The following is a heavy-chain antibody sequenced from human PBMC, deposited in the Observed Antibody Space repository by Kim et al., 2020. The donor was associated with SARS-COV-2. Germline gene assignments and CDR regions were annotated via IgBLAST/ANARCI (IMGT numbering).Heavy chain of an antibody. V-gene: IGHV3-30*18. CDR2: ISYDGSNK. Sequence: GGSLRLSCAASGFTFSSYGMHGVPQAPGKGLEWVAVISYDGSNKYYADSVKGRFTISRDNSKNTLYLQMNSLRAEDTAGYYCAKSASGGTWSAFDSWGQG. CDR1: GFTFSSYG. J-gene: IGHJ3*02. D-gene: IGHD6-13*01. CDR3: AKSASGGTWSAFDS.